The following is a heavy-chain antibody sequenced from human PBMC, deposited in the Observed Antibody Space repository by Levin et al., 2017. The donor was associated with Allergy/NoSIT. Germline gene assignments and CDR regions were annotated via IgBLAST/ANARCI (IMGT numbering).Heavy chain of an antibody. V-gene: IGHV3-21*05. D-gene: IGHD2-2*01. CDR3: VRSRVSGYDLDL. CDR1: GFIFSNHR. Sequence: GESLKISCDASGFIFSNHRMNWVRQAPGKGLEWIAYIDTSSSDIHYADSVRGRFAISRDNAKDSLSLQMNSLRVEDTAVYYCVRSRVSGYDLDLWGQGTLVTVSS. CDR2: IDTSSSDI. J-gene: IGHJ5*02.